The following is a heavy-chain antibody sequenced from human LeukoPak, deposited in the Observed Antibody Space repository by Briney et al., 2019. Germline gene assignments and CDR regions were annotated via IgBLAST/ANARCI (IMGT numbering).Heavy chain of an antibody. CDR1: GDSISSRDYY. CDR3: ARLYYDFYFDY. V-gene: IGHV4-30-4*08. J-gene: IGHJ4*02. CDR2: IYYGGST. Sequence: PSETLSLTCSVSGDSISSRDYYWSWIRQPPGKGLEWIGYIYYGGSTSYNPSLKSRVTISVDTSKNQFSLRLSSVTAADTAVYYCARLYYDFYFDYWGQGTLVTVSS. D-gene: IGHD3-3*01.